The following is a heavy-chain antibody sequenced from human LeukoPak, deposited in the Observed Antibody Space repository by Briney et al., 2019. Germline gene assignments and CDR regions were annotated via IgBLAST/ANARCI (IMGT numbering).Heavy chain of an antibody. CDR3: AKDYSGERYYYGMDV. V-gene: IGHV3-30*07. CDR1: GFTFSSYA. CDR2: ISYDGSNK. J-gene: IGHJ6*02. Sequence: PGRSLGLSCAASGFTFSSYAMHWVRQAPGKGLEWVAVISYDGSNKYYADSVKGRFTISRDNSKNTLYLQMNSLRAEDTAVYYCAKDYSGERYYYGMDVWGQGTTVTVSS. D-gene: IGHD3-10*01.